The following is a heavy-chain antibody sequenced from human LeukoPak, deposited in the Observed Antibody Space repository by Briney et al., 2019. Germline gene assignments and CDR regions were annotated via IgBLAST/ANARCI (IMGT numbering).Heavy chain of an antibody. J-gene: IGHJ3*02. V-gene: IGHV3-21*01. CDR3: AREGICSGGTCYDAFDI. Sequence: GGSLRLSCEASGFTFSSYSMNWVRQPPEKGLEWVSSISGSSSKKYYADSLKGRFTISRDNAKNSLYLQMNSLRVEDTAVYYCAREGICSGGTCYDAFDIWGQGTMVTVSS. D-gene: IGHD2-15*01. CDR1: GFTFSSYS. CDR2: ISGSSSKK.